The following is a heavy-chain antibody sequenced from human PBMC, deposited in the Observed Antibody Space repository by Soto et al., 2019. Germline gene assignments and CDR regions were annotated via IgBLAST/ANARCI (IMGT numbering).Heavy chain of an antibody. CDR1: GYTFTSYY. J-gene: IGHJ6*02. CDR2: INPSGGST. V-gene: IGHV1-46*01. Sequence: ASVKVSCKASGYTFTSYYMHWVRQAPGQGLEWMGIINPSGGSTSYAQKFQGRVTMTRDTSTSTVYMELSSLRSEDTAVYYCAREYVTGTTGYYHYGMDVWGQGTTVTVSS. D-gene: IGHD1-7*01. CDR3: AREYVTGTTGYYHYGMDV.